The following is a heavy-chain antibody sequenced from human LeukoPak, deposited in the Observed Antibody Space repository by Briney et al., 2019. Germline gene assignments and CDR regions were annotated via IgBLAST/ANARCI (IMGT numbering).Heavy chain of an antibody. J-gene: IGHJ3*01. Sequence: SQTLSLTCAVYGGSFSGYYWSWIRQPPGKGLEWIGEINHSGSTNYNPSLKSRITISVDTSKNQFSLKLSSVTAADTAVYYCARAPYSSSWSDGFDVWGQGTMVTVSS. CDR3: ARAPYSSSWSDGFDV. D-gene: IGHD6-13*01. CDR1: GGSFSGYY. CDR2: INHSGST. V-gene: IGHV4-34*01.